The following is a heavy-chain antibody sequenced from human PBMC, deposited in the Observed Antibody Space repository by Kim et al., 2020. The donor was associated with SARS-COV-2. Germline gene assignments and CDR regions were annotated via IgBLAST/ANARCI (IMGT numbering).Heavy chain of an antibody. V-gene: IGHV3-33*01. Sequence: GGSLRLSCAASGFTFSSYGMHWVRQAPGKGLEWVAVIWYDGSNKYYADSVKGRFTISRDNSKNTLYLQMNSLRAEDTAVYYCCAWFLCGGTSCPPGEDPNWYFDLWGRGTLVTVSS. J-gene: IGHJ2*01. CDR1: GFTFSSYG. CDR3: CAWFLCGGTSCPPGEDPNWYFDL. D-gene: IGHD2-2*01. CDR2: IWYDGSNK.